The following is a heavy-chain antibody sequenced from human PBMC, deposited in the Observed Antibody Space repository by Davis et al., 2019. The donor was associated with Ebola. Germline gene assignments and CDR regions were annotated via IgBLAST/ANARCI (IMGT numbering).Heavy chain of an antibody. Sequence: SVKVSCKASGYTFTSYDINWVRQAPGQGLEWMGRIIPILGIANYAQKFQGRVTITADKSTSTAYMELSSLRSEDTAVYYCARDRYASGGMDVWGQGTTVTVSS. CDR2: IIPILGIA. V-gene: IGHV1-69*04. J-gene: IGHJ6*02. CDR3: ARDRYASGGMDV. CDR1: GYTFTSYD. D-gene: IGHD3-16*01.